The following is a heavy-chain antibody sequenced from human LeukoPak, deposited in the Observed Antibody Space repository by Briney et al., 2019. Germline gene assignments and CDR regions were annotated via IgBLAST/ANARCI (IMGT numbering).Heavy chain of an antibody. Sequence: ASVKVSCKASGYTFKSYAMNWVRQAPGQGLECLGWINTNTGNPTYAQGFTGRSVFSLDTSVSTAYLQISSLKAEDTGVYYCAREVAPGGFDYWGQGTLVTVSP. CDR1: GYTFKSYA. CDR2: INTNTGNP. V-gene: IGHV7-4-1*02. J-gene: IGHJ4*02. CDR3: AREVAPGGFDY. D-gene: IGHD4-23*01.